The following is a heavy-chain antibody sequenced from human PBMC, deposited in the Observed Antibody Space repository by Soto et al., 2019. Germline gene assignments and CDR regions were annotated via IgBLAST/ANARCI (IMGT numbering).Heavy chain of an antibody. Sequence: EVQLVESGGGLVQPGGSLRLSCAASGFTFRSYWMHWVRQAPGKGLVWVSRISPDGSSTSYADSVKGRFTISRDNAKNTLFLQMNSLRAEDTAVYYCARDLATAPEYWGQGTLVTVSS. V-gene: IGHV3-74*01. CDR2: ISPDGSST. CDR3: ARDLATAPEY. D-gene: IGHD6-13*01. CDR1: GFTFRSYW. J-gene: IGHJ4*02.